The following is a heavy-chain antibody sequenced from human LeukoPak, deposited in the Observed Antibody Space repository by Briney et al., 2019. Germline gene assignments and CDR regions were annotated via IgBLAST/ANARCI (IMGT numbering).Heavy chain of an antibody. J-gene: IGHJ5*02. CDR3: VKSDWFDP. Sequence: GGSLRLSCAASGFAISSYWMSWVRQAPGKGLVWVARVKYDGTVTTYADFVKGRFTISKDSAKNTLYLQMNSLRAEDTGVYYCVKSDWFDPWGQGTLVTVSS. CDR1: GFAISSYW. CDR2: VKYDGTVT. V-gene: IGHV3-74*01.